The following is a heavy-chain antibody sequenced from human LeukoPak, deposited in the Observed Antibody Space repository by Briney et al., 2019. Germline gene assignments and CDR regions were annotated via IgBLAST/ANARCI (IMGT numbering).Heavy chain of an antibody. CDR1: GFTFSNYW. D-gene: IGHD3-16*01. CDR3: ARALTGGRYFDY. CDR2: INSDGSST. J-gene: IGHJ4*02. Sequence: GGSLRLSCAASGFTFSNYWMHWVRQAPGKGLVWVSRINSDGSSTSYADSVKGRFTISRDNAKNTLYLQMNSLRAEDTAVYYCARALTGGRYFDYWGQGTLVTVSS. V-gene: IGHV3-74*01.